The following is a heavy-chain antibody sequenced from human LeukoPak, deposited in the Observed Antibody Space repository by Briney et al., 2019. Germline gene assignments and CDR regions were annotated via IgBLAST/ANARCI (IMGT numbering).Heavy chain of an antibody. D-gene: IGHD6-13*01. Sequence: GGSLRLSCAASGFTFSNYGMRWVRQAPGKGLEWVALISYDGSNTHYADSVKGRFTISRDNSKNTLYLQMNSLRAEDTAVYYCARGAGIAAAVNWYFDLWGRGTLVTVSS. CDR3: ARGAGIAAAVNWYFDL. J-gene: IGHJ2*01. CDR2: ISYDGSNT. CDR1: GFTFSNYG. V-gene: IGHV3-30*03.